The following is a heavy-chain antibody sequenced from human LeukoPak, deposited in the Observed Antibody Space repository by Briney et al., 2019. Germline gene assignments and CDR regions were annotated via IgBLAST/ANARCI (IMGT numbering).Heavy chain of an antibody. D-gene: IGHD1-1*01. V-gene: IGHV3-21*01. Sequence: GGSLRLSCVASGFTFSDCSLNWDRQAPGKGREWLSSIRKDSSELFYADSVRGRFTISRDNAKNSLYLQMNSLRVEDTAVYYCAKDLQQLEAFDSWGQGTLVTVSS. CDR1: GFTFSDCS. CDR3: AKDLQQLEAFDS. CDR2: IRKDSSEL. J-gene: IGHJ4*02.